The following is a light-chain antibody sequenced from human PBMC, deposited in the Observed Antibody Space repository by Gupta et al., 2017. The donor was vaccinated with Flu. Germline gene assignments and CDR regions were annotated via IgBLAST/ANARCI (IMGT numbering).Light chain of an antibody. CDR1: SSNIGGDY. Sequence: SSSNIGGDYVSWYQQVPGTAPKLLIHRNDQRPSGVPDRFSGSKSDTSASLAISGLRPEDEADYYCTVWDDRLRGYVFGTGTKLTVL. CDR2: RND. J-gene: IGLJ1*01. CDR3: TVWDDRLRGYV. V-gene: IGLV1-47*01.